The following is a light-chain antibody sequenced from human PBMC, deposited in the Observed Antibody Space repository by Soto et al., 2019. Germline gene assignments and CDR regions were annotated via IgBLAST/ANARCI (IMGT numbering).Light chain of an antibody. CDR1: RDVYINA. J-gene: IGKJ3*01. CDR2: GAS. Sequence: VVLTQSPATLSLSPGEPATLSCRASRDVYINALAWYQQKPGRTPTLLIYGASTRATGIPDRFSATGSGTEFSLTISSVEPEDFAVYYCQQYGASPFTLGTGTRVEI. CDR3: QQYGASPFT. V-gene: IGKV3-20*01.